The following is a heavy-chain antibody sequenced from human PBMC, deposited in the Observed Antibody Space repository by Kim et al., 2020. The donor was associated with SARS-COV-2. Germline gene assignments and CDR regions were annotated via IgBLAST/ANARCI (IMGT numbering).Heavy chain of an antibody. V-gene: IGHV4-30-2*01. Sequence: SETLSLTCAVSGGSISSGGYSWSWIRQPPGKGLEWIGYIYHSGSTYYNPSLKSRVTISVDRSKNQFSLKLSSVTAADTAVYYCAREAARGNWFDPWGQGTLVTVSS. CDR1: GGSISSGGYS. CDR3: AREAARGNWFDP. CDR2: IYHSGST. D-gene: IGHD6-6*01. J-gene: IGHJ5*02.